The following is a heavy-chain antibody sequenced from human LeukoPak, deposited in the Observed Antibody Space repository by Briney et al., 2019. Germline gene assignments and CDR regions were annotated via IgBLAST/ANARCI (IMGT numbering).Heavy chain of an antibody. CDR1: GGTFSSYA. Sequence: ASVKVSCKASGGTFSSYAISWVRQAPGQGLEWMGWISAYNGNTNYAQKLQGRVTMTTDTSTSTAYMELRSLRSDDTAVYYCARGSYCSSTSCYAGSHYGMDVWGQGTTVTVSS. V-gene: IGHV1-18*01. D-gene: IGHD2-2*01. CDR2: ISAYNGNT. J-gene: IGHJ6*02. CDR3: ARGSYCSSTSCYAGSHYGMDV.